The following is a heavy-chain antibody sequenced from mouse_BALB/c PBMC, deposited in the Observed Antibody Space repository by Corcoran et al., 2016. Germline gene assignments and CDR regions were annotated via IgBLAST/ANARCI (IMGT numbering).Heavy chain of an antibody. CDR3: ARLYPGIAMDY. V-gene: IGHV1S136*01. CDR1: GYTFTSYV. CDR2: INPYNDGT. Sequence: ELQLQQSGPELVKPVASLKMSCTASGYTFTSYVMHWVKQKPGQGLEWIGYINPYNDGTKYNEKFKGKATLTSDKSSSTAYMELSSLTSEDSAVYYCARLYPGIAMDYWGQGTSVTVSS. J-gene: IGHJ4*01.